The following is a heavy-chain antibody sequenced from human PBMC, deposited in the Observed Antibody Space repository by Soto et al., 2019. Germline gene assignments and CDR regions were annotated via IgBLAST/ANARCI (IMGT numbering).Heavy chain of an antibody. D-gene: IGHD2-21*02. CDR1: GDSISNYY. V-gene: IGHV4-59*01. CDR3: ARDRTAKFAPYWHFDL. Sequence: PSDPLSLPGTVSGDSISNYYWSWIRQSPGKGLEWIGDMHYSGDTNYNPSLKSRVTMSIDTSKNQFSLRLTSVTAADRAVYYCARDRTAKFAPYWHFDLWGRGTLVTVSS. J-gene: IGHJ2*01. CDR2: MHYSGDT.